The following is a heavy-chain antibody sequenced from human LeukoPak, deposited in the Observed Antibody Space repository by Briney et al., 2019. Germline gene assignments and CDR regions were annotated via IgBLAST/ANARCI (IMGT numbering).Heavy chain of an antibody. CDR2: ISGSGGST. CDR3: AKDPGGDIWSGELNWFDP. Sequence: PGGSLRLSCAASGFTFSSYAMSWVRQAPGKGLEWVSAISGSGGSTYYADSVKGRFTISRDNSKNTLYLQMNSLRAEDTAVYYCAKDPGGDIWSGELNWFDPWGQGTLVTVSS. V-gene: IGHV3-23*01. D-gene: IGHD3-10*01. CDR1: GFTFSSYA. J-gene: IGHJ5*02.